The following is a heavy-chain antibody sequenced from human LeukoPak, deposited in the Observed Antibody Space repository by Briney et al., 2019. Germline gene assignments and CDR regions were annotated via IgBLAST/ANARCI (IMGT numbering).Heavy chain of an antibody. CDR2: IIPIFGTA. D-gene: IGHD1-26*01. V-gene: IGHV1-69*01. Sequence: LGSSVKVSCKASGGTFSSYAISWVRQAPGQGLEWMGGIIPIFGTANHAQKFQGRVAITADESTSTAYMELSSLRSEDTAVYYCAREWENDLRFDPWGQGTLVTVSS. CDR3: AREWENDLRFDP. CDR1: GGTFSSYA. J-gene: IGHJ5*02.